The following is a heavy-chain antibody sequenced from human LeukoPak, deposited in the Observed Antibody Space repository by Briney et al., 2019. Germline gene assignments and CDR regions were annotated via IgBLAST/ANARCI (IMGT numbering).Heavy chain of an antibody. V-gene: IGHV3-7*01. CDR1: GFTFSSYW. D-gene: IGHD1-26*01. J-gene: IGHJ4*02. CDR3: ARDPPYSGSYYPFDY. Sequence: GGSLRLSCAASGFTFSSYWMSWVRQALGKGLEWVANIKQDGSEKYYVDSVKGRFTISRDNAKNSLYLQMNSLRAEDTAVYYCARDPPYSGSYYPFDYWGQGTLVTVSS. CDR2: IKQDGSEK.